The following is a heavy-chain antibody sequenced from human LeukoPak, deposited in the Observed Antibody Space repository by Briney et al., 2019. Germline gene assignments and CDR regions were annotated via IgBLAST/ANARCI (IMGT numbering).Heavy chain of an antibody. CDR1: GFTFSRYW. CDR2: INGDGSST. J-gene: IGHJ5*02. D-gene: IGHD1-26*01. Sequence: GGSLRLSCAASGFTFSRYWIHWVREAPGKGLVWVSRINGDGSSTSYADSAKGRFTISRDNAKNTPYLQMNSLRAEDTAVYYCARAFIVGINWFDPWGQGTLVAVSS. CDR3: ARAFIVGINWFDP. V-gene: IGHV3-74*01.